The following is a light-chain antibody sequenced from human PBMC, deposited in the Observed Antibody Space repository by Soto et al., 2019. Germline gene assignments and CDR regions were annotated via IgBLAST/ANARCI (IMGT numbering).Light chain of an antibody. V-gene: IGLV2-11*01. CDR3: TSYTGGNNLYV. CDR2: DVS. Sequence: QSVLTQPRSVSGSPGQSVTISCTGASSDVGGYNYVSWYQQHPGKAPKLMIYDVSKRPSGVPDRFSGSKSGNTASLTISGLQTEDEADYYCTSYTGGNNLYVFGTGTKVPV. J-gene: IGLJ1*01. CDR1: SSDVGGYNY.